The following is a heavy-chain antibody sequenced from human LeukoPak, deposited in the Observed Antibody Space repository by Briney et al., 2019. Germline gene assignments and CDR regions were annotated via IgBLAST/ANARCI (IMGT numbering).Heavy chain of an antibody. Sequence: SETLSLTCTVSGGSISDYYWSWIRQPPGKGLEWIGYIYYSGSTNYNPSLKSRVTMSVDTSKNQFSLKVNSVTAADTAVYYCARQGATTVWFDPWGQGTLVTVSS. D-gene: IGHD1-26*01. CDR2: IYYSGST. V-gene: IGHV4-59*08. CDR3: ARQGATTVWFDP. CDR1: GGSISDYY. J-gene: IGHJ5*02.